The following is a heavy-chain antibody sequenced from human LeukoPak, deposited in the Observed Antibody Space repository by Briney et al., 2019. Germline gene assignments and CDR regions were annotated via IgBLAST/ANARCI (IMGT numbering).Heavy chain of an antibody. CDR1: LYTFTGYY. V-gene: IGHV1-2*02. D-gene: IGHD2-2*01. Sequence: ASVKVSCKASLYTFTGYYIHWVRQAPGQGLEWMGWINPYSGATNYAQKFQGRVTMTSDTSITTAYMELTRLRSDDTAVYYCVRDGSCSSTSCQNFDYWGQGTLVTVPS. CDR3: VRDGSCSSTSCQNFDY. CDR2: INPYSGAT. J-gene: IGHJ4*02.